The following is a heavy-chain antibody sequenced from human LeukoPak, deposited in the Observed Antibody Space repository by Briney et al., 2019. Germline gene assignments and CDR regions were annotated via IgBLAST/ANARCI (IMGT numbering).Heavy chain of an antibody. V-gene: IGHV3-66*01. J-gene: IGHJ6*04. Sequence: QTGGSLRLSCAASGFTVSSNYMSWVRQAPGKGLEWVSVIYSGGSTYYADSVKGRFTISRDNSKNTLYLQMNSLRAEDTAVYYCARDIGRSGWFSMDVWGKGTTVTISS. CDR2: IYSGGST. CDR3: ARDIGRSGWFSMDV. CDR1: GFTVSSNY. D-gene: IGHD6-19*01.